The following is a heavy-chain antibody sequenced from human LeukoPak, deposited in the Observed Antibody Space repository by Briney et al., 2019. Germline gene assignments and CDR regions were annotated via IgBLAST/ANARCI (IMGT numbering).Heavy chain of an antibody. D-gene: IGHD6-13*01. CDR3: ARENVNRGSSWGYDYFGMDV. CDR1: GYTFTSSYD. V-gene: IGHV1-8*01. Sequence: ASVKASCKASGYTFTSSYDINWVRQAPGQGLEWMGWMNPYSGITGYPQKFQGRVTMTRDTSISTAYMELSSLTSEDTAVYFCARENVNRGSSWGYDYFGMDVWGQGTAVTVSS. J-gene: IGHJ6*02. CDR2: MNPYSGIT.